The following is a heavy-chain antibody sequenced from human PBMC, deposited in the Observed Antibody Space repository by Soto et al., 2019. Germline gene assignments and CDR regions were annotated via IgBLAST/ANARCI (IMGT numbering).Heavy chain of an antibody. CDR3: ARPSRSSGWYAFDI. CDR2: IFYSDNT. CDR1: GGSISSYY. V-gene: IGHV4-59*08. Sequence: QVQVQESGPGLVKPSETLSLTCTVSGGSISSYYWSWLRQSPGKGLEWIGYIFYSDNTNYNPSLKSLVTIALDTSKNQCSLKLNSVTAADTAVYSCARPSRSSGWYAFDIWGQGTMVTVSS. D-gene: IGHD6-19*01. J-gene: IGHJ3*02.